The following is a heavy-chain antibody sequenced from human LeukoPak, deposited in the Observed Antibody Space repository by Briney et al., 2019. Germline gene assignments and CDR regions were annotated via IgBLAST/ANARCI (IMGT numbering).Heavy chain of an antibody. V-gene: IGHV3-23*01. J-gene: IGHJ4*02. CDR3: AKAGGRGLATDRFDY. CDR2: ISGSGGST. CDR1: GFTFSSYA. D-gene: IGHD3-16*01. Sequence: HPGGSLRLSCAASGFTFSSYAVTWVRQAPGKGLEWVSTISGSGGSTYYADSVKGRFTISRDNSKNTLYLQMNSLRAEDTAVYYCAKAGGRGLATDRFDYWGQGTLVTVSS.